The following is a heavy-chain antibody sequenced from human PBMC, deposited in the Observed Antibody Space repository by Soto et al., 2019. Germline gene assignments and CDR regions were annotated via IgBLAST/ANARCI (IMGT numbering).Heavy chain of an antibody. CDR3: TTDLVRYDSSAYGGPFDY. CDR1: GFIFSNAW. CDR2: IKSKTDGGTT. J-gene: IGHJ4*02. V-gene: IGHV3-15*01. Sequence: EVQLVESGGGLVEPGGSLRLSCAASGFIFSNAWMSWVRQAPGKGLEWVGRIKSKTDGGTTDYVAPVKGRFTISKDDSKSTLYLQMNSLKTEDTAVYYCTTDLVRYDSSAYGGPFDYWGQGTLVTVSS. D-gene: IGHD3-22*01.